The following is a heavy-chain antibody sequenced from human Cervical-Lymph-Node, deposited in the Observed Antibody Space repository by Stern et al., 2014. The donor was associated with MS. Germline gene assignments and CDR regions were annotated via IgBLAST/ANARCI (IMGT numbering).Heavy chain of an antibody. CDR3: AKSILFGP. Sequence: EVHLVESGGGLVQPGGSLRLSCAASGFTFSSYWMHWVRQAPGKGLVWVSRINSDGNSTSYADSVKGRFTISRDNANNTLSLQMNRLRAEDTGVYFWAKSILFGPWGQGTLVTVSS. D-gene: IGHD2-15*01. V-gene: IGHV3-74*02. J-gene: IGHJ5*02. CDR1: GFTFSSYW. CDR2: INSDGNST.